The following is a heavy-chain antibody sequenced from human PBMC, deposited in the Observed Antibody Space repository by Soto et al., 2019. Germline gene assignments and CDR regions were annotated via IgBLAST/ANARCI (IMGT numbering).Heavy chain of an antibody. D-gene: IGHD2-8*01. V-gene: IGHV3-30-3*01. CDR2: ISYDGSNK. J-gene: IGHJ4*02. CDR1: GFTFSSYV. Sequence: QVQLVESGGGVVQPGRSLRLSCAASGFTFSSYVMHWVRQAPGKGLEWVAVISYDGSNKYYADSVKGRFTISRDNSKNTLYLQMNSLRAEDTAVYYCARDEAEDIVLMVYAQLSYWGQGTLVTVSS. CDR3: ARDEAEDIVLMVYAQLSY.